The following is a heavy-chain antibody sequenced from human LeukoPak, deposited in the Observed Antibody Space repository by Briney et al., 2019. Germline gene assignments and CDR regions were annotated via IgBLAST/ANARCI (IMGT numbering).Heavy chain of an antibody. CDR3: ARHRYYYDSSGYYYEGYYFDY. CDR1: GYIFTSYW. Sequence: GESLKISCKGSGYIFTSYWIGWVRQMPGKGLEWMGIIYPGDSDTRYSPSFQGQVTISADKSISTAYLQWSSLKASDTAMYYCARHRYYYDSSGYYYEGYYFDYWGQGTLVTVSS. CDR2: IYPGDSDT. D-gene: IGHD3-22*01. V-gene: IGHV5-51*01. J-gene: IGHJ4*02.